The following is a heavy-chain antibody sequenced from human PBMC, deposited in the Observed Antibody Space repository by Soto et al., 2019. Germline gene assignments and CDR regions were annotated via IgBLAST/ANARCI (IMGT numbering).Heavy chain of an antibody. V-gene: IGHV1-8*01. CDR2: MNPNSGNT. D-gene: IGHD3-3*01. CDR1: GYTFTSYD. Sequence: ASVKVSCKASGYTFTSYDINWVRQATGQGLEWTGWMNPNSGNTGYAQKFQGRVTMTRNTSISTAYMELSSLRSEDTAVYYCARGNFEGYDFWSHEEPGYYYYGMDVWGQGTTVTVSS. J-gene: IGHJ6*02. CDR3: ARGNFEGYDFWSHEEPGYYYYGMDV.